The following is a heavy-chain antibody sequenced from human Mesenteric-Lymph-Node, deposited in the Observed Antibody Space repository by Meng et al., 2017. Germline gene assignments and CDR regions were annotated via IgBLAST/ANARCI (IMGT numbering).Heavy chain of an antibody. Sequence: QLQPQESGPGLVKPSDTLSLTCAGSGYSISSTNWWGWIRQPPGKGLEWIGYIYYSGSTSYNPSLKSRVTMSVDTSKNQFSLNLNSVTAMDTAVYYCARNVPGTSAYYDWGQGTLVTVSS. J-gene: IGHJ4*02. CDR2: IYYSGST. D-gene: IGHD3-22*01. CDR1: GYSISSTNW. V-gene: IGHV4-28*01. CDR3: ARNVPGTSAYYD.